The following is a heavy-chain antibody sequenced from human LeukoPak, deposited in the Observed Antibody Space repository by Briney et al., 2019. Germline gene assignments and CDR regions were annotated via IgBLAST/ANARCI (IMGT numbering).Heavy chain of an antibody. CDR1: GGSITTTNW. D-gene: IGHD2-8*01. J-gene: IGHJ4*02. Sequence: SETLSLTCGVSGGSITTTNWWSWVRQPPGQGLEWIGEIHLSGRTNYNPSLNSRVTLALDTSKNHLSLSLTSVTAADTAVYYCSRENGAFSPFGYWGQGTLITVPS. V-gene: IGHV4-4*02. CDR3: SRENGAFSPFGY. CDR2: IHLSGRT.